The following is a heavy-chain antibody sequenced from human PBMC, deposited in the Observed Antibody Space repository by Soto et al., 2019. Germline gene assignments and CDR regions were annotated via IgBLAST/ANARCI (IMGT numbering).Heavy chain of an antibody. CDR3: ARDPIRHGGNSDYYYYGMDV. V-gene: IGHV1-69*13. Sequence: GASVKVSCKASGGTFSSYAISCVRQAPGQGLEWMGGIIPIFGTANYAQKFQGRVTITADESTGTAYMELSSLRSEDTAVYYCARDPIRHGGNSDYYYYGMDVWGQGTTVTSP. CDR2: IIPIFGTA. CDR1: GGTFSSYA. J-gene: IGHJ6*02. D-gene: IGHD2-21*02.